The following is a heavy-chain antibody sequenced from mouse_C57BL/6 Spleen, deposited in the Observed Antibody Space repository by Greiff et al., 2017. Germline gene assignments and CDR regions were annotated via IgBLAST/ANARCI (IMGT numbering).Heavy chain of an antibody. J-gene: IGHJ2*01. D-gene: IGHD1-1*01. CDR3: ARRYYGSSYDFDY. CDR1: GYTFTDYY. V-gene: IGHV1-19*01. Sequence: EVQLQQSGPVLVKPGASVKMSCKASGYTFTDYYMNWVKQSHGKSLEWIGVINPYNGGTSYNQKFKGKATLTVDKSSSTAYMELNSLTSEDSAVYYCARRYYGSSYDFDYWGQGTTLTVSS. CDR2: INPYNGGT.